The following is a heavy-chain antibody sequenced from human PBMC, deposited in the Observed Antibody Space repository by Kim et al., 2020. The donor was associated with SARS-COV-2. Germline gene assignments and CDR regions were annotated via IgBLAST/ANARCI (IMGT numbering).Heavy chain of an antibody. Sequence: SETLSLTCTVSGGSISTTSYYWGWIRQPPGKGLEWMATIYYSGRTFYSPSFKSRVTISVDSSQTQLSLRLTSATAADTAVYYCALAYSRTWFEIGVFESWGQGTLVTVSS. D-gene: IGHD6-13*01. CDR3: ALAYSRTWFEIGVFES. CDR1: GGSISTTSYY. J-gene: IGHJ4*02. V-gene: IGHV4-39*01. CDR2: IYYSGRT.